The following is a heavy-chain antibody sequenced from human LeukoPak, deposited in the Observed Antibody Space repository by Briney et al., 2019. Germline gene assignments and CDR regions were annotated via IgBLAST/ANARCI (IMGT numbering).Heavy chain of an antibody. Sequence: GGSLRLSCTASGFTFGDYAMSWVRQAPGKGLEWVSFIYSGGNTYYADSVKGRFTISRDNSKNTVHLQMNSLRAEDTAVYYCAKDSAAPISITMVRGRWYFDYWGQGTLVTVSS. CDR2: IYSGGNT. D-gene: IGHD3-10*01. CDR3: AKDSAAPISITMVRGRWYFDY. V-gene: IGHV3-66*01. CDR1: GFTFGDYA. J-gene: IGHJ4*02.